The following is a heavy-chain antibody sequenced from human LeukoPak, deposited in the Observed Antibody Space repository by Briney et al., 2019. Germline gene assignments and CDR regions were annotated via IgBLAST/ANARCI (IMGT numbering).Heavy chain of an antibody. CDR2: ISYDGSNK. Sequence: GGSLRLSCAASGFTFSSYGMHWVRQAPGMGLEWVAVISYDGSNKYYADSVKGRFTISRDNSKNTLYLQMNSLRAEDTAVYYCAKEPYSSSWFYYYYYGMDVWGQGTTVTVSS. D-gene: IGHD6-13*01. CDR1: GFTFSSYG. CDR3: AKEPYSSSWFYYYYYGMDV. J-gene: IGHJ6*02. V-gene: IGHV3-30*18.